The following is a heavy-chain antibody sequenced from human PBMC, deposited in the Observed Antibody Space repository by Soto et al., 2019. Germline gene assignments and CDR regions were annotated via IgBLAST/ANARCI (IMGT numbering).Heavy chain of an antibody. Sequence: SETLSLTCAIYGASLGGFHWTWLRQAPGKGLEWIGELIHGGSTNYNPSLKSRVSSSLDTSKNQFSLDLMSVTAADTAVYYCERSPLGYDYVRQTWREVGDSFDIWGRGTMVTVSS. CDR2: LIHGGST. J-gene: IGHJ3*02. CDR3: ERSPLGYDYVRQTWREVGDSFDI. CDR1: GASLGGFH. D-gene: IGHD3-16*01. V-gene: IGHV4-34*12.